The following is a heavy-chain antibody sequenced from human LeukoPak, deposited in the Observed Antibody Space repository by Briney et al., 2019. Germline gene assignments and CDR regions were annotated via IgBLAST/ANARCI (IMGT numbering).Heavy chain of an antibody. CDR2: ISSSSSYT. Sequence: GRSLRLSCAASGITFSTYGMHWVRQAPGEGLEWVSYISSSSSYTNYGDSVKGRFNISRDNAKNSLYLQMNSLRADDSAVYYCARGGGYCSGGTCYGFDPWGQGTQVTVSS. J-gene: IGHJ5*02. D-gene: IGHD2-15*01. CDR1: GITFSTYG. CDR3: ARGGGYCSGGTCYGFDP. V-gene: IGHV3-21*05.